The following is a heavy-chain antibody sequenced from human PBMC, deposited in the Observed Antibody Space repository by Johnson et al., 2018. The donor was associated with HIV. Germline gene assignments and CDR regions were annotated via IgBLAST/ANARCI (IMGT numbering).Heavy chain of an antibody. CDR3: ARGSGVLTGGDSDAFDI. J-gene: IGHJ3*02. V-gene: IGHV3-53*01. CDR2: IYSGGST. D-gene: IGHD4-17*01. CDR1: GFTVSSNY. Sequence: VQLVESGGGLIQPGGSLRLSCAASGFTVSSNYMSWVRQAPGKGLEWVSVIYSGGSTYYADSVKGRFTISRDNSKNTRYLQMNSLRAEDTAVYYCARGSGVLTGGDSDAFDIWGQGTMVTVSS.